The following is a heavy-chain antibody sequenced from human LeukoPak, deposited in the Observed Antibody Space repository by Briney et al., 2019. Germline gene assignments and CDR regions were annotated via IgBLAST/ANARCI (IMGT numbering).Heavy chain of an antibody. CDR1: GFNFANHA. Sequence: GGSLRLSCAASGFNFANHAMSWVRQTPGKGLEWVSAISGGGDITYYADSVTGRFTISRDNAKNSLYLQMNSLRVEDTAVYYCAKEGRSLQTYWGQGTLVTVSS. CDR3: AKEGRSLQTY. CDR2: ISGGGDIT. J-gene: IGHJ4*02. D-gene: IGHD5-24*01. V-gene: IGHV3-23*01.